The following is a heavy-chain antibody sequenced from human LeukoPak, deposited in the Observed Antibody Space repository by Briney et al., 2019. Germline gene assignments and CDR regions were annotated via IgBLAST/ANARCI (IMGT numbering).Heavy chain of an antibody. CDR3: ARVNSSSWYGNAFDM. Sequence: PSQTLSLTCTVSGGSLTSGTYYWSWIRQPPGKGLEWLGYIYYSGSTNNNPSLKSRVPISVDTAKTQFSLKLRSVTAADTAVYYCARVNSSSWYGNAFDMWGQGTMVTVSS. D-gene: IGHD6-13*01. CDR2: IYYSGST. CDR1: GGSLTSGTYY. V-gene: IGHV4-61*01. J-gene: IGHJ3*02.